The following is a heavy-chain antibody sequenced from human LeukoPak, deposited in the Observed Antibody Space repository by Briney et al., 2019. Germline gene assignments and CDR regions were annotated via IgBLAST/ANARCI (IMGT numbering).Heavy chain of an antibody. CDR2: IRYDGSNK. CDR3: AKDREYVVVVPAAMQY. D-gene: IGHD2-2*01. J-gene: IGHJ4*02. CDR1: GFTFSSYG. Sequence: GGSLRLSCAASGFTFSSYGMHWVRQAPGKGLEWVAFIRYDGSNKYYADFVKGRFTISRDNSKNTLYLQMNSLRAEDTAVYYCAKDREYVVVVPAAMQYWGQGTLVTVSS. V-gene: IGHV3-30*02.